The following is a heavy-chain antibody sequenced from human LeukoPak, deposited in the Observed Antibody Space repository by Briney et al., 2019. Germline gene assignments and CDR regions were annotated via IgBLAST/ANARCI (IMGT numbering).Heavy chain of an antibody. CDR2: INPDGSQT. CDR1: GFTSSTYW. CDR3: ARDLGYGALDP. D-gene: IGHD4-17*01. Sequence: PGGSLRLSCAASGFTSSTYWMNWVRQAPGKGLEWVALINPDGSQTNYVDSVRGRFTISRDNAENSLYLQMNSLRAEDTAVYYCARDLGYGALDPWGQGTLVTVSS. J-gene: IGHJ5*02. V-gene: IGHV3-7*01.